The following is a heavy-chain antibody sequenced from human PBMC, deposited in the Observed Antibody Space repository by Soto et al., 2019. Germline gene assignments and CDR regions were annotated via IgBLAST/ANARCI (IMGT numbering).Heavy chain of an antibody. CDR1: GYTFTSYG. J-gene: IGHJ5*02. Sequence: QVQLVQSGAEVKKPGASVKVSCKASGYTFTSYGISWVRQAPGQGLEWMGWISAYNGNTNYAQKLQGRVTMTTDTATSTAYMELRSVRSDDTAVDSCASDYGFGELCDPWGQGTLVTVSS. D-gene: IGHD3-10*01. V-gene: IGHV1-18*01. CDR3: ASDYGFGELCDP. CDR2: ISAYNGNT.